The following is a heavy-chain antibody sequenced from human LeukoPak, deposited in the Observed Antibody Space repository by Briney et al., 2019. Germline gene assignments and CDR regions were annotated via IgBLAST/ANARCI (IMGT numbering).Heavy chain of an antibody. D-gene: IGHD6-19*01. CDR1: GFTFSSYS. V-gene: IGHV3-48*01. CDR3: ARPYSSGWDDWFDP. J-gene: IGHJ5*02. Sequence: GGSLRLSCAASGFTFSSYSMNWVRQAPGKGLEWVSSISSSSRTIYYADSVKGRFTISRDNAKNSLYLQMNTLRAEDTAVYYCARPYSSGWDDWFDPWGQGTLVTVSS. CDR2: ISSSSRTI.